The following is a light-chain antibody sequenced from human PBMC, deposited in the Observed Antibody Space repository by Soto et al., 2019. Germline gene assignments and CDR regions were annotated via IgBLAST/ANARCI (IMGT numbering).Light chain of an antibody. Sequence: QAVVTQEPSLTVSPGGTVTLTCASSTGAVTTGNYASWFQQKPGQAPRTLIYTSDNRHSWTPARFSGSLLGGKAALTLSSVQPEDEADYYCLLYFGGAQLVFGGGTKVTVL. V-gene: IGLV7-43*01. J-gene: IGLJ3*02. CDR1: TGAVTTGNY. CDR3: LLYFGGAQLV. CDR2: TSD.